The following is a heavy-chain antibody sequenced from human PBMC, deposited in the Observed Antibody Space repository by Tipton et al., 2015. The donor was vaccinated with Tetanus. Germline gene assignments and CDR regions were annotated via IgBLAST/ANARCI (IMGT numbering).Heavy chain of an antibody. J-gene: IGHJ3*02. D-gene: IGHD3-16*01. CDR3: ARPEALGRVRGFDI. CDR1: GGSISSTSYY. Sequence: TLSLTCTVSGGSISSTSYYWAWIRQPPGKGLEWIGTMYNSGATYYNPSLKGRVTISGDTSKNLFSLTSVTASDTAVYYCARPEALGRVRGFDIWGQGTKVTVSP. V-gene: IGHV4-39*02. CDR2: MYNSGAT.